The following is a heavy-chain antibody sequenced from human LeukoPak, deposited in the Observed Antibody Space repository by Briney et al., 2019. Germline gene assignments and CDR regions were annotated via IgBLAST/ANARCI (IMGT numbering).Heavy chain of an antibody. CDR2: INPNSGGT. Sequence: ASVRLSCKASGYTFTGYYMHWVRQAPGQGLEWMGWINPNSGGTNYAQKFQGRVTMTRDTSISTAYMELSRLRSDDTAVYYCATPPYSSGWYVYFQHWGQGTLVTVSS. V-gene: IGHV1-2*02. D-gene: IGHD6-19*01. J-gene: IGHJ1*01. CDR3: ATPPYSSGWYVYFQH. CDR1: GYTFTGYY.